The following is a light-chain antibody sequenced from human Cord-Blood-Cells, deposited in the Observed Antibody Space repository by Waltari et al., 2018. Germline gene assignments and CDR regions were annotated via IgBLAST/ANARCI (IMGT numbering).Light chain of an antibody. Sequence: SYVLTLPPSVSVSPGQTAGITCSGVKLGDKYACWYQQKPGQSPVLVIYQDSKRPSGIPERFSGSNSGNTATLTISETQAMDEADYYCQAWDSSTDVVFGGGTKLTVL. J-gene: IGLJ2*01. CDR1: KLGDKY. V-gene: IGLV3-1*01. CDR3: QAWDSSTDVV. CDR2: QDS.